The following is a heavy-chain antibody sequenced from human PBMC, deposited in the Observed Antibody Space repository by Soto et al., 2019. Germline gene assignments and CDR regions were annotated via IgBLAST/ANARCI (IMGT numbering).Heavy chain of an antibody. CDR1: GFTFSNYG. J-gene: IGHJ6*02. Sequence: QVQLVESGGGVVQPGTSLRLSCEASGFTFSNYGMHWVRQTPGKGLEWVALILYDGSNEYYADSVKGRFTISRDNSKNTLYLQVSSLRAEDTAVYYCAKSRDAYNFYFYYGMDVWGQGTSVTVSS. CDR2: ILYDGSNE. V-gene: IGHV3-30*18. CDR3: AKSRDAYNFYFYYGMDV. D-gene: IGHD1-1*01.